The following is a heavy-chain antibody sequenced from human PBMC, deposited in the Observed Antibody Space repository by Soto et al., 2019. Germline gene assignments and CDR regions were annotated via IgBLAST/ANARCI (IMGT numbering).Heavy chain of an antibody. D-gene: IGHD3-16*01. CDR1: GGSMRGQH. CDR3: ATYTVGEGGRGY. J-gene: IGHJ4*02. CDR2: HHSDST. Sequence: QVQLQESGPGLVKPSETLSLTCTVSGGSMRGQHWSWIRQPPGKGLEWIGHHSDSTTYNPSLKSRITITTDTSKNQFSLKLSSVPAADTAVYYCATYTVGEGGRGYWGQGTLVTVSS. V-gene: IGHV4-4*09.